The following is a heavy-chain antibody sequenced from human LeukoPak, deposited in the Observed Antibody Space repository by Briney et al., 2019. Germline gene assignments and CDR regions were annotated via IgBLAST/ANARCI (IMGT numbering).Heavy chain of an antibody. CDR3: AKDVLLKSLRYFDWLGIDY. CDR1: GFTFSSYG. V-gene: IGHV3-30*18. Sequence: TGGSLRLSCAASGFTFSSYGMHWVRQAPGKGLEWVAVISYDGSNKYYADSVKGRFTISRDNSKNTLYLQMNSLRAEDTAVYYCAKDVLLKSLRYFDWLGIDYWGQGTLVTVSS. J-gene: IGHJ4*02. CDR2: ISYDGSNK. D-gene: IGHD3-9*01.